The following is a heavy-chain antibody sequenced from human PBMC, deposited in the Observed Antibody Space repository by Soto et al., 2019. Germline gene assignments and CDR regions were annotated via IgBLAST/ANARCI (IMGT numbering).Heavy chain of an antibody. CDR3: ARDVLGGAYDFRH. V-gene: IGHV3-66*01. CDR1: GFAVSNYF. Sequence: ESVGGLVQPGGSLRLSCAASGFAVSNYFMTWVRQAPGKGLEWVSVISSNGGTFYADSVKGRFTISRDSSKNTLDLQMDSLRVEDTAVYHCARDVLGGAYDFRHGGQGTLVTVSS. D-gene: IGHD3-3*01. CDR2: ISSNGGT. J-gene: IGHJ4*02.